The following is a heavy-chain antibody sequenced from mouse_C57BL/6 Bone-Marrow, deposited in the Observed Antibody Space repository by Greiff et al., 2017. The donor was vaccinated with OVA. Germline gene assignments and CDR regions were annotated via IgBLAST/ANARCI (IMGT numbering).Heavy chain of an antibody. V-gene: IGHV2-9-1*01. J-gene: IGHJ4*01. CDR2: IWTGGGT. D-gene: IGHD2-2*01. CDR3: ARAYGYDDYYAMDY. Sequence: VQLQESGPGLVAPSQSLSITCTVSGFSLTSYAISWVRQPPGKGLEWLGVIWTGGGTNYNSALKSRLSISKDNSKSQVFLKMNSLQTDDTARYYCARAYGYDDYYAMDYWGQGTSVTVSS. CDR1: GFSLTSYA.